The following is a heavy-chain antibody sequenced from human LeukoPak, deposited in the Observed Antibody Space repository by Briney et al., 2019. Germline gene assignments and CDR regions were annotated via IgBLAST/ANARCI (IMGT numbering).Heavy chain of an antibody. J-gene: IGHJ4*02. CDR2: ITASGGNT. V-gene: IGHV3-23*01. CDR1: GFTLSSHW. Sequence: GGSLRLSCAASGFTLSSHWMHWVRQAPGKGLEWVSAITASGGNTYYADSVKGRFTISRDNSKNTLYLQVNSLRAEDTAVYYCAKGNGYSYGRYYFDYWGQGTLVTVSS. D-gene: IGHD5-18*01. CDR3: AKGNGYSYGRYYFDY.